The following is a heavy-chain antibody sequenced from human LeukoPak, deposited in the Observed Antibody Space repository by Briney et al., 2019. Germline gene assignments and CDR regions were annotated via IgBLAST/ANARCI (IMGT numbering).Heavy chain of an antibody. V-gene: IGHV1-69*05. CDR1: GGTFSSYT. CDR3: ARDADDRGGGEDY. J-gene: IGHJ4*02. Sequence: SVKVSCKASGGTFSSYTISWVRQAPGQGLEWMGRIIPIFGTANYAQKFQGRVTITTDESTSTAYMELSSLRSEDTAVYYCARDADDRGGGEDYWGQGTLVTVSS. D-gene: IGHD2-21*01. CDR2: IIPIFGTA.